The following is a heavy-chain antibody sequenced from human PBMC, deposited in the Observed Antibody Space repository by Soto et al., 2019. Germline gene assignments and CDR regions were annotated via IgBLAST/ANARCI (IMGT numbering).Heavy chain of an antibody. CDR2: ISYDGSNK. Sequence: QVQLVESGGGVVQPGRSLRLSCAASGFTFSSYGMHWVRQAPGKGLEWVAVISYDGSNKYYADSVKGRFTISRDNSKNKLELQMNSLRAEDTAVYYCAKARSGWYHDYWGQGTLVTVSS. V-gene: IGHV3-30*18. CDR3: AKARSGWYHDY. CDR1: GFTFSSYG. J-gene: IGHJ4*02. D-gene: IGHD6-19*01.